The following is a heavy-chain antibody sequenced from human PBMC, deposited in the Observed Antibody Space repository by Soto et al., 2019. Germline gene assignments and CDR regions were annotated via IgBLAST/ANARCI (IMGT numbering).Heavy chain of an antibody. D-gene: IGHD3-16*01. J-gene: IGHJ4*02. Sequence: LSLTCAASGFTFSSYWMSWVRQAPGKGLEWVANIKHDGSEKYYVDSVKGRFTISRDNAKNSLYLQMNSLRAEDTAVYYCAAGGGPGYYWGQGALVTVSS. CDR3: AAGGGPGYY. CDR2: IKHDGSEK. V-gene: IGHV3-7*01. CDR1: GFTFSSYW.